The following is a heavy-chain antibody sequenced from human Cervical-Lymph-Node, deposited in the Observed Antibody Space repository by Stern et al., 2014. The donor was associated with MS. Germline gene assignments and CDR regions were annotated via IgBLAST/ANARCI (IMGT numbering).Heavy chain of an antibody. CDR1: GYTFIDYY. CDR2: IVPHTGGT. J-gene: IGHJ5*02. D-gene: IGHD5-24*01. CDR3: ARGGGYIFPSDWFDP. Sequence: QVQLVQSGAEVRKPGASVKVSCKASGYTFIDYYIHWVRQAPGQGLEWMGRIVPHTGGTIYAQKFQDRVTITRDTSINTAYMEVSSLRSDYTAVYFCARGGGYIFPSDWFDPWGQGTLVTVSS. V-gene: IGHV1-2*06.